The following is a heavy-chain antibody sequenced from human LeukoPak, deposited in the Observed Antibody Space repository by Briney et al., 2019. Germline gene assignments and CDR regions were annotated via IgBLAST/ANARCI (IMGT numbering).Heavy chain of an antibody. CDR3: ANHGSSGGVDY. V-gene: IGHV3-30*18. CDR2: ISYDGSNK. CDR1: GFTFSSYG. D-gene: IGHD3-10*01. J-gene: IGHJ4*02. Sequence: GGSLRLSCAASGFTFSSYGMHWVRQAPGKGLEWVAVISYDGSNKYYADSVKGRFTISRDNSKNTLYLQMNSLRAEDTAVYYCANHGSSGGVDYWGQGTLVTVSS.